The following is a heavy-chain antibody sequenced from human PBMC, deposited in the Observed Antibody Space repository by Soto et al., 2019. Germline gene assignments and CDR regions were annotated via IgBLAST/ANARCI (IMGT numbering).Heavy chain of an antibody. CDR1: GFTFSSYS. CDR2: ISSSSSYI. J-gene: IGHJ4*02. Sequence: EVQLVESGGGLVKPGGSLRLSCAASGFTFSSYSMNWVRQAPGKGLEWVSSISSSSSYIYYADSVKGRFTISRDNAKNSLYLQMNSLRAEDTAVYYCARDLVDCSGGSCYSGDFDYWGQGTLVTVSS. CDR3: ARDLVDCSGGSCYSGDFDY. D-gene: IGHD2-15*01. V-gene: IGHV3-21*01.